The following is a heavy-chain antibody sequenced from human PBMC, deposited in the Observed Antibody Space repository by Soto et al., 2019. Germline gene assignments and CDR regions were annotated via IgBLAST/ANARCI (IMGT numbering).Heavy chain of an antibody. Sequence: ASVKVSCKASGYTFTSYGISWVRQAPGQGLEWMGRISAYNGNTNYAQKLQGRVTMTTDTSTSTAYMELRSLRSDDTAVYYCARCYDFWSGYYYYYYGMDVWGQGTTVTVS. J-gene: IGHJ6*02. CDR2: ISAYNGNT. D-gene: IGHD3-3*01. V-gene: IGHV1-18*04. CDR3: ARCYDFWSGYYYYYYGMDV. CDR1: GYTFTSYG.